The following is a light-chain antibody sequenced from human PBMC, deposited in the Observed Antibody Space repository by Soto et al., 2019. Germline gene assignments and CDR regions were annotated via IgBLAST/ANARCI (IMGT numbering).Light chain of an antibody. V-gene: IGKV3-20*01. CDR1: QSVSTSY. CDR3: QQYGGSPFT. CDR2: NTF. Sequence: EIVLTQSPGTLSLSPGERATLSCRASQSVSTSYLAWYQHKPGQAPRHLSYNTFTMATGIPDRFSGSGSGTAFTLTISRLEPEDLAVYYCQQYGGSPFTFGPGTKVDIK. J-gene: IGKJ3*01.